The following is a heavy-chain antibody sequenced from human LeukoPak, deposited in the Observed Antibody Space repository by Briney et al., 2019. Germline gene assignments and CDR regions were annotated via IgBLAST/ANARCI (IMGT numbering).Heavy chain of an antibody. CDR3: ARDDQWLGYEYYFDY. D-gene: IGHD6-19*01. V-gene: IGHV3-30-3*01. Sequence: GGSLRLSCAASGFTFSSYAMHWVRQAPGKGLEWVAVISYDGSNKYYADSVKGRFTISRDNSKNTLYLQMNSLRAEDTAVYYCARDDQWLGYEYYFDYWGQGTLVTVSS. J-gene: IGHJ4*02. CDR2: ISYDGSNK. CDR1: GFTFSSYA.